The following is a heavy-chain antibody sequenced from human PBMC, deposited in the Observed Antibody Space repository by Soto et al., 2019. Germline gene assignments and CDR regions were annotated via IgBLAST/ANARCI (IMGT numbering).Heavy chain of an antibody. CDR3: AKSITFDWLFFDY. J-gene: IGHJ4*02. V-gene: IGHV4-4*02. CDR2: IYHSGTT. CDR1: GGSISRTNW. Sequence: SETLSLTCAVSGGSISRTNWWSWVRQPPGKGLEWIGEIYHSGTTNYNPSLKSRVTMSVDKSKNQFSLKLSSVTAADTAVYYCAKSITFDWLFFDYWGRGTLVTVSS. D-gene: IGHD3-9*01.